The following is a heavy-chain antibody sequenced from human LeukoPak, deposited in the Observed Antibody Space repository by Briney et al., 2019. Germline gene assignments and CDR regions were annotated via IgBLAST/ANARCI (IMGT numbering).Heavy chain of an antibody. D-gene: IGHD2-15*01. CDR3: AKFAQRYCSGGSCHPFDY. Sequence: DPGGSLRLSCAASGFTFSSYWMSWVRQAPGKGLEWVANIKQDGSEKYYVDSVKGRFTISRDNSKNTLHLQMNSLRAEDTAAYYCAKFAQRYCSGGSCHPFDYWGQGTLVTVSS. V-gene: IGHV3-7*03. CDR1: GFTFSSYW. CDR2: IKQDGSEK. J-gene: IGHJ4*02.